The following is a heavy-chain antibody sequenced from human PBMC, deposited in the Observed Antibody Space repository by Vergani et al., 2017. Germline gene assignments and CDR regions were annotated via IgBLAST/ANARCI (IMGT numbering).Heavy chain of an antibody. CDR3: AKYLRDSTDGLPDS. D-gene: IGHD2-21*02. CDR2: IGKDGINT. Sequence: QVQLVESAGGVVQPGGSLRLSCAASVFTFSNFGMHWIRQTPGKGLEWLAYIGKDGINTRFRDAVKGRYTVSRDNCKDILYLQMDSLRSEDTALYYCAKYLRDSTDGLPDSWGPGTLVIVSS. V-gene: IGHV3-30*02. J-gene: IGHJ4*02. CDR1: VFTFSNFG.